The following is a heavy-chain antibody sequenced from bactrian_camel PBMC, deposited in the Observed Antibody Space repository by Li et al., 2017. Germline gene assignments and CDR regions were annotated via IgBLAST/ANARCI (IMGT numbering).Heavy chain of an antibody. CDR2: IYTGSGNT. Sequence: VESGGGSVQAGGSLRLSCAASGYTYNRNCMAWFRQAPGKEREGVARIYTGSGNTYYADSVKGRFTISQDYAKNTVYLQMNDLKPEDTAMYYCATLMVEGSCAVVTAMDDWGKGTQVTVS. J-gene: IGHJ7*01. CDR1: GYTYNRNC. V-gene: IGHV3S25*01. D-gene: IGHD6*01.